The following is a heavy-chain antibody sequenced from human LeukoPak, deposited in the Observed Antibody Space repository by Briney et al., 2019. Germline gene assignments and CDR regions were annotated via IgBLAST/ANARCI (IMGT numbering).Heavy chain of an antibody. V-gene: IGHV4-39*01. J-gene: IGHJ4*02. CDR2: IYYTGSA. Sequence: KPSETLYLTCTVSGDSISSSNYYWGWIRQPPGKGLEWIGYIYYTGSAYYNPSLKSRVTLYVDTSNSHFSLKLSSVTAADTAVYYCARHSGTYYADFDSWGQGTLVTVSS. CDR3: ARHSGTYYADFDS. CDR1: GDSISSSNYY. D-gene: IGHD1-26*01.